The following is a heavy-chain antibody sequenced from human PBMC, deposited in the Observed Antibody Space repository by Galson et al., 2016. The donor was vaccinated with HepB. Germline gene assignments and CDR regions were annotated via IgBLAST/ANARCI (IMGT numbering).Heavy chain of an antibody. CDR2: IATYNGDT. CDR1: GYTFTSYG. D-gene: IGHD2-2*01. Sequence: SVKVSCKASGYTFTSYGISWVRQAPGQGLEWLGWIATYNGDTNYAQKFQGRLTLTTDTSTTTAYMEPRSLRFDDTAVYYCARDRIKVVPPVIDWFDPWGQGTLVTVSS. CDR3: ARDRIKVVPPVIDWFDP. J-gene: IGHJ5*02. V-gene: IGHV1-18*04.